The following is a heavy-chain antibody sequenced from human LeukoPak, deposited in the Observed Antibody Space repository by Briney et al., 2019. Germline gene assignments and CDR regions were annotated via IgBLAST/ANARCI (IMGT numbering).Heavy chain of an antibody. CDR3: ARDKGFDY. CDR2: INSISGEI. J-gene: IGHJ4*02. V-gene: IGHV3-48*02. CDR1: GFTFSYYS. Sequence: GGSLRLSCVASGFTFSYYSMNWVRQAPGKGLEWVSYINSISGEIWYADSVKGRFTISRDDAKNSLYLQMNSLRDEDTAVYYCARDKGFDYWGQGTLVTVSS.